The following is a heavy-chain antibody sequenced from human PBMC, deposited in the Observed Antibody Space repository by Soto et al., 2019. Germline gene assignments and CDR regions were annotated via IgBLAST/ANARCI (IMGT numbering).Heavy chain of an antibody. V-gene: IGHV3-23*01. CDR2: IHIPGGRA. J-gene: IGHJ4*02. CDR3: GGPWYNY. CDR1: GFTFTTSS. Sequence: PGGSLRLSSAASGFTFTTSSISWVRQAPGKGLEWISLIHIPGGRATYADSVRGRFTISIDNSENTVFLQMNSLSAEDTAIYYCGGPWYNYWGQGTLVTVSS. D-gene: IGHD1-20*01.